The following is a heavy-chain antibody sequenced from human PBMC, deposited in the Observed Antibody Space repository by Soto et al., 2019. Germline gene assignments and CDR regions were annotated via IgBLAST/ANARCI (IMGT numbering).Heavy chain of an antibody. D-gene: IGHD3-10*01. J-gene: IGHJ4*02. CDR1: VGSFSGCY. V-gene: IGHV4-34*01. CDR3: ARGRRITMVRGVNVFEY. Sequence: SETLSLTCAFYVGSFSGCYWSWIRHPPGKWLEWIGEINHSGSTNYNPSLKSRVTISVDTSKNQFSLKLSSVTAADTAVYYCARGRRITMVRGVNVFEYWGQGTLVSVSS. CDR2: INHSGST.